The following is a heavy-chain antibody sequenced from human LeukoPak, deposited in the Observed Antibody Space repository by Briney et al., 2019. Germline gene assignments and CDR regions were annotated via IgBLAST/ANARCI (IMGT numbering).Heavy chain of an antibody. CDR1: GYTFTSYY. CDR2: INPSSGST. J-gene: IGHJ5*02. Sequence: ASVKVSCKASGYTFTSYYMHWVRQAPGQGLEWMGIINPSSGSTSYAQKFQGRVTMTRDMSTSTVYMELSSLRSEDTAVYYCALLRDYYGSSGYPLLNWFDPWGQGTLVTVSS. CDR3: ALLRDYYGSSGYPLLNWFDP. D-gene: IGHD3-22*01. V-gene: IGHV1-46*01.